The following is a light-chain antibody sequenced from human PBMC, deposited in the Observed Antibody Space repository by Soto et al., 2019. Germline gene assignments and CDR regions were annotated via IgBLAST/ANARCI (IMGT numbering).Light chain of an antibody. CDR2: DAS. V-gene: IGKV1-5*01. CDR3: QQYSGYSLFT. CDR1: QSISGW. J-gene: IGKJ3*01. Sequence: DIQMTQSPSTLSASVGDRVTITCRASQSISGWLAWYQQRPGKAPKLLIYDASSLEGGVPSRFSGSGSGTEFTLTIGGLQPDDFATYYCQQYSGYSLFTFGPGTIVDIK.